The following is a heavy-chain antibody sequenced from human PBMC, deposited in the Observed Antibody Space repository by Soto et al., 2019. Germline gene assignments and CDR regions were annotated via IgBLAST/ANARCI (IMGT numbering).Heavy chain of an antibody. CDR3: ARHKPGVVSSDGHNRDFEF. CDR1: GDSFLTYW. J-gene: IGHJ3*01. V-gene: IGHV5-51*01. CDR2: IDPDDSDT. D-gene: IGHD3-16*01. Sequence: GASLKISCKGSGDSFLTYWIGWVRQMPGKGLEWLGIIDPDDSDTRYSPSFQGQVTISADKSITTAYLQWSGLKASDTAMYYCARHKPGVVSSDGHNRDFEFRGQGSMVTVS.